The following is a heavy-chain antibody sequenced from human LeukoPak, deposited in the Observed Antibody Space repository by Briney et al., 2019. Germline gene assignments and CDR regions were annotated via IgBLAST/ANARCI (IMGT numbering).Heavy chain of an antibody. D-gene: IGHD3-22*01. CDR3: ANDGAYYDSSTDAFDI. Sequence: GGSLRLSCAASGFTFSSYAMSWVRQAPGKGLEWVSTISGSGSNTFYADSVKGRFTISRDNSKNTLYLQMNSLRAEDTAVYYCANDGAYYDSSTDAFDIWGQGTMVTVSS. CDR1: GFTFSSYA. CDR2: ISGSGSNT. V-gene: IGHV3-23*01. J-gene: IGHJ3*02.